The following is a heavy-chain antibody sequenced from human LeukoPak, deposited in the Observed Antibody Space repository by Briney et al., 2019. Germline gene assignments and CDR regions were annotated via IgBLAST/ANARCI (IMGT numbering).Heavy chain of an antibody. J-gene: IGHJ3*02. CDR3: ARGPYSYDSSGAFDI. D-gene: IGHD3-22*01. V-gene: IGHV4-4*07. CDR1: GDSINSHY. Sequence: PSETLSLTCSVSGDSINSHYWSWIRQPAGKGLEWIGRISSSGSTNYNPSLKSRVTISVDTSKNQFSLKLSSVTAADTAVYFCARGPYSYDSSGAFDIWGQGTMVTVSS. CDR2: ISSSGST.